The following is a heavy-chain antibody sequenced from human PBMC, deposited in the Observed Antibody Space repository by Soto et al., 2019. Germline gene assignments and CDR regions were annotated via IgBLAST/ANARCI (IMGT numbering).Heavy chain of an antibody. CDR3: ARSYVSPFDP. J-gene: IGHJ5*02. D-gene: IGHD2-8*01. Sequence: PSETLSLTCAVYGGSFSNYYWNWIRQPPGKGLEWIGEVTQSGTTNYNPSLKSRVSMSVDASKNQVSLILISVTAADTAVYYCARSYVSPFDPWGQGTLVTVSS. CDR1: GGSFSNYY. CDR2: VTQSGTT. V-gene: IGHV4-34*01.